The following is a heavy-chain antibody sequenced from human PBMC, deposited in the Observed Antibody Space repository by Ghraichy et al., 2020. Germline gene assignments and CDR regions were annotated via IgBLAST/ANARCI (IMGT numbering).Heavy chain of an antibody. D-gene: IGHD5-24*01. J-gene: IGHJ5*02. Sequence: GGSLRLSCAASGFTFSSYAMSWVRQAPGKGLEWVSAISGSGGSTYYTDSVKGRFTISRDNSKNTLYLQMNSLRAEDTAVYYCAKHVEMATIPWFDPWGQGXXXXXSS. CDR3: AKHVEMATIPWFDP. V-gene: IGHV3-23*01. CDR1: GFTFSSYA. CDR2: ISGSGGST.